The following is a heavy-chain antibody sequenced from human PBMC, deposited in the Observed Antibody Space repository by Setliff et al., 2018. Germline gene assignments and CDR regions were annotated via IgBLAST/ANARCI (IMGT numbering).Heavy chain of an antibody. CDR3: TRDSVRMIKGDDYYFMDV. CDR1: GFTFGDFA. V-gene: IGHV3-23*01. D-gene: IGHD3-22*01. J-gene: IGHJ6*03. Sequence: GGSLRLSCAASGFTFGDFAMTWVRQAPGKGLEWVSGIGGRGISTYYAASVKGRFTISRDDSKNSVYLQMNNLKNEDTAVYYCTRDSVRMIKGDDYYFMDVWGRGTTVTVSS. CDR2: IGGRGIST.